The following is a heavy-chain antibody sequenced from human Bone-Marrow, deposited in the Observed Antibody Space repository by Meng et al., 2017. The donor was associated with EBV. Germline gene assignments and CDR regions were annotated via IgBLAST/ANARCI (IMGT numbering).Heavy chain of an antibody. J-gene: IGHJ1*01. CDR1: GGTFSSYA. Sequence: QVQLAQSGAEVKKPGSSVKVSCKASGGTFSSYAISWVRQAPGQGLEWMGGIIPIFGTANYAQKFQGRVTITADESTSTAYMELSSLRSEDTAVYYCARGGTYYYGSGSYREYFQHWGQGTLVTVSS. CDR2: IIPIFGTA. V-gene: IGHV1-69*01. D-gene: IGHD3-10*01. CDR3: ARGGTYYYGSGSYREYFQH.